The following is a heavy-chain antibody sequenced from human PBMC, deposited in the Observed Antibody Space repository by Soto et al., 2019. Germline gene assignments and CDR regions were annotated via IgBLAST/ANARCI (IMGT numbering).Heavy chain of an antibody. CDR2: ISGYNGNT. CDR3: AREYGMDV. J-gene: IGHJ6*02. Sequence: QVQLVQSGAEVKKPGASVNVSCKASGYSFHTYAISWVRQAPGQGLEWVGWISGYNGNTNYAQKFXGXVXXTTATSTKPAFMELRSLTGDDAAVYYCAREYGMDVWGQGTTVTVSS. CDR1: GYSFHTYA. V-gene: IGHV1-18*01.